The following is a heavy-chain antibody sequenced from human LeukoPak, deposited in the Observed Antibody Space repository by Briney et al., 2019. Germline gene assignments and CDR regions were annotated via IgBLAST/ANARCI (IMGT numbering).Heavy chain of an antibody. V-gene: IGHV1-69*05. J-gene: IGHJ6*03. D-gene: IGHD4-17*01. CDR1: GGTFSSYA. Sequence: SVKVSCKASGGTFSSYAISWVRQAPGQGLEWMGRIIPVFGTANYAQKFQGRVTITTDESTSTAYMELSSLRSEDTAVYYCAREKRYGDYVPYYMDVWGKGTTVTVSS. CDR3: AREKRYGDYVPYYMDV. CDR2: IIPVFGTA.